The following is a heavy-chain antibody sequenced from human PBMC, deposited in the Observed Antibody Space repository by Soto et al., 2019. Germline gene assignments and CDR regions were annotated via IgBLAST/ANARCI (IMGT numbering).Heavy chain of an antibody. D-gene: IGHD2-2*01. V-gene: IGHV3-15*07. CDR2: IKTKTDGGTT. CDR1: GFIFSNAW. CDR3: TTQEEYHLLH. Sequence: EVQLVESGGGLVKPGGSLRLSCAASGFIFSNAWMNWVRQAPGKGLEWVGRIKTKTDGGTTDYAAPVKGRFTISRDDSKTTVYLQMNSLKTEDTAVYDCTTQEEYHLLHWGQGTLVTVSS. J-gene: IGHJ1*01.